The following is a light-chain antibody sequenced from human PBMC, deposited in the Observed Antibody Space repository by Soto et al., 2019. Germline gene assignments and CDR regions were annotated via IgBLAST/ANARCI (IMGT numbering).Light chain of an antibody. J-gene: IGKJ1*01. CDR1: QSVGRN. V-gene: IGKV3-15*01. CDR2: GAS. Sequence: VFTQSPATLSLSPGERATLSCRASQSVGRNLAWYQQKPGQSPRLLVYGASTRATGITARFSGSGSGTDFTLSISSLQSQDSAIYYCQHYYNWPRTFGQGTKVDI. CDR3: QHYYNWPRT.